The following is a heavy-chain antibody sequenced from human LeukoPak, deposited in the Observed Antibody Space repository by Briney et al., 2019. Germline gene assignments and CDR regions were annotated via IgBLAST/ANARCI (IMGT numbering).Heavy chain of an antibody. CDR3: ARHRDGSGSYYPPGAFDY. V-gene: IGHV4-39*01. CDR1: GGSISSSSYY. CDR2: IYYSGST. Sequence: NPSETLSLTCTVSGGSISSSSYYWGWIRQPPGKGLEWIGSIYYSGSTYYNPSLKSRVTISVDTSKNQLSLKLSSVTAADTAVYYCARHRDGSGSYYPPGAFDYWGQGTLVTVSS. D-gene: IGHD3-10*01. J-gene: IGHJ4*02.